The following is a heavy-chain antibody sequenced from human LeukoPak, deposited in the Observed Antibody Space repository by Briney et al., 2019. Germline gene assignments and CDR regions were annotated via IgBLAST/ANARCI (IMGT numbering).Heavy chain of an antibody. CDR2: IYWNNDK. CDR3: AHRLRDDYGDWYYFDY. J-gene: IGHJ4*02. Sequence: SGPTLVKPPQTLTLTCTFSGFSLSTSGVGVGWIRQPPGKALEWLALIYWNNDKRYSPSLKNRLTITKDTSKNQVVLTMTNMDPVHTATYYCAHRLRDDYGDWYYFDYWGQGTLVTVSS. CDR1: GFSLSTSGVG. D-gene: IGHD4-17*01. V-gene: IGHV2-5*01.